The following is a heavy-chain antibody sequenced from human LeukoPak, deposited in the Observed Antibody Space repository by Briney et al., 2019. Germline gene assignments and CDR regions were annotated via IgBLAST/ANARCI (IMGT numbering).Heavy chain of an antibody. CDR3: ARGGGYDSTDY. CDR2: INSDGSST. Sequence: GGSLRLSCAASGFTFNNYWMHWVRQAPGKGLVWVSRINSDGSSTTYSDSVKGRFTISRYSAKTTLYLQMNSLRADDTAVYYCARGGGYDSTDYWGQGTLVTVSS. CDR1: GFTFNNYW. J-gene: IGHJ4*02. D-gene: IGHD3-22*01. V-gene: IGHV3-74*01.